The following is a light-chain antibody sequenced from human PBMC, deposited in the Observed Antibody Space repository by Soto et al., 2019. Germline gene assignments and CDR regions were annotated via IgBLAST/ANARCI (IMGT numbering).Light chain of an antibody. J-gene: IGLJ2*01. CDR3: GTWDSSLAAVV. Sequence: QSVLTLPPSVAAAPGQKVTISCSGSDSNVGKNSVSWYQQLPGTAPKLLIFDDDKRPSGIPDRFSGSKSGTSATLDITGLLTGDEADYYCGTWDSSLAAVVFGGGTKLTVL. CDR2: DDD. CDR1: DSNVGKNS. V-gene: IGLV1-51*01.